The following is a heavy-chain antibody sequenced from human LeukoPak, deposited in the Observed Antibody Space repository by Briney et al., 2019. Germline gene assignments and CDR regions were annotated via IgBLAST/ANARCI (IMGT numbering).Heavy chain of an antibody. V-gene: IGHV1-69*05. D-gene: IGHD3-22*01. Sequence: PGSSVKVSCKASGGTFSSYAISWVRQAPGQGLEWMGGIIPIFGTANYAQKFQGRVTFTTDESTSTAYMELSSLRSEDTAVYYCARDRYYYDSSGYSTPQGWFDPWGQGTLVTVSS. CDR2: IIPIFGTA. J-gene: IGHJ5*02. CDR3: ARDRYYYDSSGYSTPQGWFDP. CDR1: GGTFSSYA.